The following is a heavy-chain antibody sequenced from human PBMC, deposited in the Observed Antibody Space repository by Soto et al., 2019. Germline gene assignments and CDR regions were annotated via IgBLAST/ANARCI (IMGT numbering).Heavy chain of an antibody. D-gene: IGHD3-3*01. CDR3: ARGYDFWSGYYDY. CDR1: GGTFSSYA. V-gene: IGHV1-69*12. J-gene: IGHJ4*02. CDR2: IIPIFGTA. Sequence: QVQLVQSGAEVXXXGSSXXXXXKASGGTFSSYAISWVRQAPGQGLEWMGGIIPIFGTANYAQKFQGRVTITADESTSTAYMELSSLRSEDTAVYYCARGYDFWSGYYDYWGQGTLVTVSS.